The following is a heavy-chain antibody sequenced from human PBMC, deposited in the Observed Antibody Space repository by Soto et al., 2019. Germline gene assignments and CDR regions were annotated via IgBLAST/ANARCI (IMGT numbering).Heavy chain of an antibody. CDR2: IYWDDDK. CDR1: GFSLSTSGVG. Sequence: QITLKESGPPLVKPTQTLTLTCTFSGFSLSTSGVGVGWIRQPPGKALEWLALIYWDDDKRYSPSLKSRLTITKDTSKNQVVRTMTNMDPVDTATYYCARRITIFGVVSEIPFDYWGQGTLVTVSS. D-gene: IGHD3-3*01. J-gene: IGHJ4*02. CDR3: ARRITIFGVVSEIPFDY. V-gene: IGHV2-5*02.